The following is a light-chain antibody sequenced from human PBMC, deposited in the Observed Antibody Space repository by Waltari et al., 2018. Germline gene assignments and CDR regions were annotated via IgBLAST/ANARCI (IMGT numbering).Light chain of an antibody. CDR1: ISHVGAYNY. Sequence: LTQPASVSGSPGQSITISCTRTISHVGAYNYVSWYQQHPGKAPKLMIYEVNNRPSGVSNRFSGSKSGNTASLTISGLQAEDEADYYCTSYTTRHTWVFGEGTKLAVL. CDR2: EVN. CDR3: TSYTTRHTWV. V-gene: IGLV2-14*01. J-gene: IGLJ3*02.